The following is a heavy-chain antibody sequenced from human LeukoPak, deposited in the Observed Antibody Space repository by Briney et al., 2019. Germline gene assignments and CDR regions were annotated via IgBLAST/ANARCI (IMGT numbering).Heavy chain of an antibody. CDR2: IIPILGIA. V-gene: IGHV1-69*04. D-gene: IGHD3-10*02. CDR1: GGTFSSYA. CDR3: ARDDKASGSVRGVIITH. Sequence: GASVKVSCKASGGTFSSYAISWVRQAPGQGLEWMGRIIPILGIANYAQKFQGRVTITGDKSTSTAYMELSSLRSEDTAVYYCARDDKASGSVRGVIITHWGQGTLVTVSS. J-gene: IGHJ4*02.